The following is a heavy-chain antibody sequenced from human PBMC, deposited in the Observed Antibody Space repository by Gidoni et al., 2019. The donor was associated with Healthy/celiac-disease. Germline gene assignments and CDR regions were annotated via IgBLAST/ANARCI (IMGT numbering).Heavy chain of an antibody. D-gene: IGHD3-3*01. CDR3: ARPGAIFGVASSFDY. J-gene: IGHJ4*02. CDR1: GGSFSSSSYY. Sequence: QLQLQESGPGLVKPSETLSLTCTVSGGSFSSSSYYWGWIRPPPGKGLEWIGSIHYSGSTYYNPSLKSRVTISVDTSKNQFSLKLSSVTAADTAVYYCARPGAIFGVASSFDYWGQGTLVTVSS. CDR2: IHYSGST. V-gene: IGHV4-39*01.